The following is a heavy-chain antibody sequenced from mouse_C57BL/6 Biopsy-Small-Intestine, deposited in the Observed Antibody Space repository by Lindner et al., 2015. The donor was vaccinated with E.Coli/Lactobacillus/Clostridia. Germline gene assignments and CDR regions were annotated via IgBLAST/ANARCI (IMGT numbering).Heavy chain of an antibody. J-gene: IGHJ2*01. D-gene: IGHD1-1*01. CDR2: IYPRDGNT. CDR1: GYSFTSYG. Sequence: VQLQESGAXLARPGASVKLSCRASGYSFTSYGVSWVKQTTGQGLEWIGEIYPRDGNTYYSEKFKGRATLTAGTSPSTAYMELRSLTSEDSAVYFCAREYGSAYGDFFDFWGQGTTLTVSS. V-gene: IGHV1-81*01. CDR3: AREYGSAYGDFFDF.